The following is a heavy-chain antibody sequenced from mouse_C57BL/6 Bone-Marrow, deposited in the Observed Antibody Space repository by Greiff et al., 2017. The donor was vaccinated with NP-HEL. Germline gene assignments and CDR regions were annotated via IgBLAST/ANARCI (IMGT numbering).Heavy chain of an antibody. CDR3: ARSNWDADY. CDR2: IYPRSGNT. J-gene: IGHJ2*01. Sequence: VHLVESGAELARPGASVKLSCKASGYTFTSYGISWVKQRTGQGLEWIGEIYPRSGNTYYNEKFKGKATLTADKSSSTAYMELRSLTSEDSAVYFCARSNWDADYWGQGTTLTVSS. V-gene: IGHV1-81*01. D-gene: IGHD4-1*01. CDR1: GYTFTSYG.